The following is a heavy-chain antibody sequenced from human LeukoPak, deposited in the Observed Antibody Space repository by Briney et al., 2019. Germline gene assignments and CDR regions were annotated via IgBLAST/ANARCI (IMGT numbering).Heavy chain of an antibody. Sequence: ASVRLSCKASGGTFSSYAISWVRQAPGQGLEWMEGIIPIFGTANYAQNFQSRVTITTDESTSTAYMELSSLRSEDTAVYYCARGDSSSWIKGYFDYWGQGTLVTVSS. D-gene: IGHD6-13*01. J-gene: IGHJ4*02. CDR1: GGTFSSYA. CDR3: ARGDSSSWIKGYFDY. CDR2: IIPIFGTA. V-gene: IGHV1-69*05.